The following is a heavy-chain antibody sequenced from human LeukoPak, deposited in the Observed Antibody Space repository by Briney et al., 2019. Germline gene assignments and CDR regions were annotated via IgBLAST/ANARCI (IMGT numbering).Heavy chain of an antibody. V-gene: IGHV3-30*18. D-gene: IGHD4-17*01. CDR1: GFTFSSYG. J-gene: IGHJ4*02. CDR3: AKSYGDYDY. CDR2: ISYDGSNK. Sequence: PGRYLRLSCAASGFTFSSYGMHWVRQAPGKGLEWVAVISYDGSNKYYADSVKGRFTISRDNSKNTLYLQMNSLRAEDTAVYYCAKSYGDYDYWGQGTLVTVSS.